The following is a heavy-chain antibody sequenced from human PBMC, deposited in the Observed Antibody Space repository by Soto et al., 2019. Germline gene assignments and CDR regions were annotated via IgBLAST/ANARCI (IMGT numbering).Heavy chain of an antibody. Sequence: GGSLRLSCAASSFTFSDYGMNWVRQAPGKGLEWLSYISRTSTTLYYADSVKGRFTTSRDNAKNSLYLQMNSLRDEDTGVYYCARDRRKRNFFDSWGQGTLVTVSS. V-gene: IGHV3-48*02. D-gene: IGHD6-6*01. CDR3: ARDRRKRNFFDS. CDR1: SFTFSDYG. CDR2: ISRTSTTL. J-gene: IGHJ4*02.